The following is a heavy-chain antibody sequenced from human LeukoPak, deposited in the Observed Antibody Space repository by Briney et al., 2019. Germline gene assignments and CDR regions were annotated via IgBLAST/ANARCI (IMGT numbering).Heavy chain of an antibody. V-gene: IGHV3-21*05. D-gene: IGHD6-19*01. CDR2: ISTTSSNM. Sequence: GGSLRLSCTASGFIFSSYAMSWVRQAPGKGLEWISYISTTSSNMYYADSVKGRFTISRDNAKNSLYLQMNSLRAEDTAVYYCARDLGRVAGTGDYWGQGTLVTVSS. J-gene: IGHJ4*02. CDR1: GFIFSSYA. CDR3: ARDLGRVAGTGDY.